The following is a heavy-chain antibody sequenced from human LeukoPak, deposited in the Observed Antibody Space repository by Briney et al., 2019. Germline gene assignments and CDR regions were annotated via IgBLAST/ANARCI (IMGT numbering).Heavy chain of an antibody. V-gene: IGHV1-18*01. J-gene: IGHJ6*02. Sequence: ASVNVSCKASGYTFTSYGITWVRQAPGQGLEWMGWINTYTGNTNYAQNFQARVTMTTDTSTSTAYMELRSLRSDDTAVYYCARIDRGSGTYYNALPDVWGQGTTVTVSS. CDR1: GYTFTSYG. CDR2: INTYTGNT. D-gene: IGHD3-10*01. CDR3: ARIDRGSGTYYNALPDV.